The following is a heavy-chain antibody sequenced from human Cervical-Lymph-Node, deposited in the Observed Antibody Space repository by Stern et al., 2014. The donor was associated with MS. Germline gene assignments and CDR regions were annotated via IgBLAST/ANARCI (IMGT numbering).Heavy chain of an antibody. V-gene: IGHV3-11*01. J-gene: IGHJ4*02. CDR1: GFTFSDYY. D-gene: IGHD3-10*01. CDR3: ARAGGSKDDF. Sequence: VQLVESGGGLVKPGGSLRLSCAASGFTFSDYYMNWIRQAPGKGLEWVSYISGRDGTIFYADSVRGRFTISRDNAKKSLYLQMNSLRAEDTAVYYCARAGGSKDDFWGQGTLVTVSS. CDR2: ISGRDGTI.